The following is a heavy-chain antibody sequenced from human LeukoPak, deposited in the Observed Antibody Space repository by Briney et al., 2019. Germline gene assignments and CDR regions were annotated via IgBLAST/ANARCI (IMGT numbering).Heavy chain of an antibody. CDR3: ARRRLGYCSSTSCYYYYYMDV. CDR2: INHSGST. J-gene: IGHJ6*03. Sequence: PSETLSLTCAVYGGSFSGYYWSWIRQPPGKGLEWIGEINHSGSTNYNPSLKSRVTISVDTSKNQFSLKLSSVTAADTAVYYCARRRLGYCSSTSCYYYYYMDVWGKGTTVTVSS. D-gene: IGHD2-2*01. V-gene: IGHV4-34*01. CDR1: GGSFSGYY.